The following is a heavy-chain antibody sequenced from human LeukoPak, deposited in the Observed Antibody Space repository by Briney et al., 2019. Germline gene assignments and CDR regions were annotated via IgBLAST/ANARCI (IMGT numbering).Heavy chain of an antibody. CDR1: GYTFTGYY. D-gene: IGHD7-27*01. V-gene: IGHV1-2*02. Sequence: ASVKVSCKASGYTFTGYYMHWVRQAPGQGLEWMGWITPHSGGTNYAQKFQGRVTMTGDTSISTAYTELSRVRSDDTAVYYCARASDWGSAVDFWGQGTLVTVSS. CDR2: ITPHSGGT. J-gene: IGHJ4*02. CDR3: ARASDWGSAVDF.